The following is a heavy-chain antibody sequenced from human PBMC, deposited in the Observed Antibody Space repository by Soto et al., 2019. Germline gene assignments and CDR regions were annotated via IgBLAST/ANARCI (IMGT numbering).Heavy chain of an antibody. D-gene: IGHD2-21*02. J-gene: IGHJ4*01. CDR2: ISNSGGST. Sequence: GGSLRLSCAASGFTFKNYAMSWVRQAPGKGLERVSSISNSGGSTYYADSVQGRFTISRDNSKITLSLQMNSLRAEDTAIYYCANHRGFLVTQYFXDYGGHGTLVT. CDR3: ANHRGFLVTQYFXDY. V-gene: IGHV3-23*01. CDR1: GFTFKNYA.